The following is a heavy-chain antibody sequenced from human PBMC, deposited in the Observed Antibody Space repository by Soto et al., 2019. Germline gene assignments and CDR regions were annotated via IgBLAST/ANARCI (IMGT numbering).Heavy chain of an antibody. CDR2: INPSGGST. D-gene: IGHD6-6*01. CDR1: GYTFTSYY. Sequence: QVQLVQSGAEVKKPGASVKVSCKASGYTFTSYYMHWVRQAPGQGLEWMGIINPSGGSTSYAQKFQGKVARTRDTSTSTVYMGLSSLRSEDTAVYYCASAEQLDSGYFDYWGQGTLVTVSS. CDR3: ASAEQLDSGYFDY. V-gene: IGHV1-46*01. J-gene: IGHJ4*02.